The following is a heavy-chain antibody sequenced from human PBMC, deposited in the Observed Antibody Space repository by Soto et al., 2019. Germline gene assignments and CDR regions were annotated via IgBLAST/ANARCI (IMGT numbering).Heavy chain of an antibody. CDR1: GGSFSSGGYY. D-gene: IGHD2-8*02. V-gene: IGHV4-31*03. Sequence: QLQLQESGPGLVKPSQTLSLACTVSGGSFSSGGYYWSWIRQLPGKGLEWIGHIYYSGSTYYNPSLRSRFTIALDTSKTQFSLKLSSVTAADTAVYYCARATSFSGHHGYWGQGTLVTVSS. CDR3: ARATSFSGHHGY. CDR2: IYYSGST. J-gene: IGHJ4*02.